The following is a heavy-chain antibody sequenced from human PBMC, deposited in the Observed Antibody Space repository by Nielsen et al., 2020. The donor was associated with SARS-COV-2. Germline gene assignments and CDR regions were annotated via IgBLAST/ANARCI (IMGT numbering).Heavy chain of an antibody. CDR1: GFTFTAYA. CDR2: IDTDIGNT. Sequence: ASVKVSCKASGFTFTAYAIHWVRQAPGQRLEWMGWIDTDIGNTKYSPKFQGRVTINRDTSATTAYMELSSLRSEDTAVFYCARTPKDDSGAGPAAHVPYGLDVWGQGTTVTVSS. CDR3: ARTPKDDSGAGPAAHVPYGLDV. J-gene: IGHJ6*01. D-gene: IGHD2-2*01. V-gene: IGHV1-3*04.